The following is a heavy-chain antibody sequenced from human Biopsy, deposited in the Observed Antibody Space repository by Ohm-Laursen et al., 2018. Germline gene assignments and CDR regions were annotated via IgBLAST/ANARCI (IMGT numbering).Heavy chain of an antibody. CDR1: GGSISSDY. V-gene: IGHV4-59*01. J-gene: IGHJ6*02. D-gene: IGHD2/OR15-2a*01. CDR2: IYYSGST. CDR3: ARATNSTGWPYYYFYGMDV. Sequence: SETLSLTCCVSGGSISSDYWSWIRQTPGKRLEWIGYIYYSGSTNYNPSLKSRVTISVDTSKNQFSLRLNSVTAADTAVYYCARATNSTGWPYYYFYGMDVWGQGTTVTVSS.